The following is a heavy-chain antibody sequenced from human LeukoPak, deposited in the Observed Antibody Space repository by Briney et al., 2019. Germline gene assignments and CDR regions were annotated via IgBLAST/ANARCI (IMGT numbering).Heavy chain of an antibody. CDR2: ISGSEDST. V-gene: IGHV3-23*01. D-gene: IGHD6-6*01. J-gene: IGHJ4*02. CDR1: GFTFNSFA. Sequence: GGSLRLSCAASGFTFNSFAMSWVRQAPGKGLEWVSAISGSEDSTNYADSVRGRFTISRDNSKNTLYLQMNSLRAADTAVYYCARDEGTSYLSSFDYWGQGTLVTVSS. CDR3: ARDEGTSYLSSFDY.